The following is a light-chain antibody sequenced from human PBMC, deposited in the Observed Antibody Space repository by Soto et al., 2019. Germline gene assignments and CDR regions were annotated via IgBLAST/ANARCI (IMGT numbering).Light chain of an antibody. J-gene: IGLJ3*02. V-gene: IGLV2-14*01. CDR2: EVS. Sequence: QSALTQPASVSGSPGQSITISCTGTSIDVGGYNYVSWYQQHPGKAPRLKIYEVSNRPSGVSDRFSGSKSGNTASLTISGLQAEDEADYYCSSFTSINTWVFGGGTKVTVL. CDR1: SIDVGGYNY. CDR3: SSFTSINTWV.